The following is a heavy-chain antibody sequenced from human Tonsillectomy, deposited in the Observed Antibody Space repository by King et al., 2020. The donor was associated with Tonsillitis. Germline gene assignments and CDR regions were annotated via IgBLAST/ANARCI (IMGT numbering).Heavy chain of an antibody. D-gene: IGHD3-10*01. J-gene: IGHJ4*02. CDR3: ARDIPYPGSFIYFDY. CDR1: GFTFRSYW. V-gene: IGHV3-7*03. Sequence: VQLVESGGGLVQPGGSLRLSCAVSGFTFRSYWMSWVRQAPGKGLEWVAHMNQDGGETNYVDSVKGRFIISRDNAKNSLYLQMNSLRAEDTAVYYCARDIPYPGSFIYFDYWGQGSLVTVSS. CDR2: MNQDGGET.